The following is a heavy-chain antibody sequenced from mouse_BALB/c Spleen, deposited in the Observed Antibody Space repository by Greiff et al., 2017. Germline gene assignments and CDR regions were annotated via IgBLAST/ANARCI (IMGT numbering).Heavy chain of an antibody. CDR3: ARYGMYDYPWFAY. Sequence: VQLQQSGAELARPGASVKMSCKASGYTFTSYTMHWVKQRPGQGLEWIGYINPSSGYTNYNQKFKDKATLTADKSSSTAYMQLSSLTSEDSAVYYCARYGMYDYPWFAYWGQGTLVTVSA. D-gene: IGHD2-4*01. J-gene: IGHJ3*01. CDR2: INPSSGYT. CDR1: GYTFTSYT. V-gene: IGHV1-4*01.